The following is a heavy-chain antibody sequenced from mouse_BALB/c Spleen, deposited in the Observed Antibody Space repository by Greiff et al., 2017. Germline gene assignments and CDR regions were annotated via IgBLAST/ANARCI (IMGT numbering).Heavy chain of an antibody. CDR2: SRNKANDYTT. J-gene: IGHJ2*01. V-gene: IGHV7-1*02. D-gene: IGHD1-1*01. CDR1: GFTFSDFY. Sequence: EVNVVESGGGLVQPGGSLRLSCATSGFTFSDFYMEWVRQPPGKRLEWIAASRNKANDYTTEYSASVKGRFIVSRDTSQSILYLQMNALRAEDTAIYYCARDAATDYFDYWGQGTTLTVSS. CDR3: ARDAATDYFDY.